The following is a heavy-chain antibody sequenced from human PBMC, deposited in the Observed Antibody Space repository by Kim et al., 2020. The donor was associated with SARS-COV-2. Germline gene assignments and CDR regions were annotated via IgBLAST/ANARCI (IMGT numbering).Heavy chain of an antibody. CDR3: ARGRAGVVPAPVLGLGPYYDYYAMDV. D-gene: IGHD2-2*02. CDR1: GGSFSDYN. J-gene: IGHJ6*02. CDR2: INHSGST. Sequence: SETLSLTCAVYGGSFSDYNWSWIRQPPGKGLEWIGEINHSGSTNVSPSVKSRITISVATSKSQFSLRLKSMTATATAVYYCARGRAGVVPAPVLGLGPYYDYYAMDVGAEGHRSPSP. V-gene: IGHV4-34*01.